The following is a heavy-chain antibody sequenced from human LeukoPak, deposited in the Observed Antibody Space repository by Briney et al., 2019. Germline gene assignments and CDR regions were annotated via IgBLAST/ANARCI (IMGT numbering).Heavy chain of an antibody. D-gene: IGHD2-15*01. J-gene: IGHJ5*02. V-gene: IGHV3-21*01. Sequence: GGSLRLSCAASGFTFSSYSMNWVRQAPGKGLEWVSSISSSSSYIYYADSVKGRFTISRDNAKNSLYLQMNSLRAEDTAVYYCARGKVVQGWFDPWGQGTLVTVSS. CDR3: ARGKVVQGWFDP. CDR2: ISSSSSYI. CDR1: GFTFSSYS.